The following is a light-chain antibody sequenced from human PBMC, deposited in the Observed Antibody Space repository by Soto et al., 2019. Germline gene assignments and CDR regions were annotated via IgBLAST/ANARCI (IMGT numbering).Light chain of an antibody. CDR1: SSDVGAYNL. J-gene: IGLJ3*02. V-gene: IGLV2-14*02. Sequence: QSVLTQPASVSGAPGQSITISCTGTSSDVGAYNLVSWYQQHPGRAPKLFMFDVSNRPTGVSTRFSGPKSGNTASLTISGLQAEDEAFYYCSSYTNSSTLVFGGGTKLTVL. CDR2: DVS. CDR3: SSYTNSSTLV.